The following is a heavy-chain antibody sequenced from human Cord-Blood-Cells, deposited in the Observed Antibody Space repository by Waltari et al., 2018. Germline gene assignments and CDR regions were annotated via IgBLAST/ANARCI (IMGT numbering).Heavy chain of an antibody. J-gene: IGHJ3*02. CDR2: IYWNDDK. V-gene: IGHV2-5*01. D-gene: IGHD2-15*01. Sequence: ITLKESDPTLVKPPQTLTLTCTSSGFPLSTSGVGVGWLRQPPGKALEWLALIYWNDDKRDSTSLKSRLTITKDTSQTQVVLTMTNMDPVDTATYYCAHRPSHSCFDIWGQGTMVTVSS. CDR1: GFPLSTSGVG. CDR3: AHRPSHSCFDI.